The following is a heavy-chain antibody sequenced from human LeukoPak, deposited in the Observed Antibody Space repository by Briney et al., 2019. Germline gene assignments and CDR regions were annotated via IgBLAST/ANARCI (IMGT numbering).Heavy chain of an antibody. Sequence: GASVKVSCKASGYTFTGYYMHWVRQAPGQGLESMGWINPNSGGTNYAQKFQGRVTMTRDTPISTAYMELSRLRSDDTAVYYCARDKPDYCTNGVCYTAGFDYWGQGTLVTVSS. J-gene: IGHJ4*02. CDR1: GYTFTGYY. CDR3: ARDKPDYCTNGVCYTAGFDY. D-gene: IGHD2-8*01. V-gene: IGHV1-2*02. CDR2: INPNSGGT.